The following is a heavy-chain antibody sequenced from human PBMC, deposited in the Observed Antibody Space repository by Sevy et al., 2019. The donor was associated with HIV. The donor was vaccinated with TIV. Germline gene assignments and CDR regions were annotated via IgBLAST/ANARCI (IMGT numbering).Heavy chain of an antibody. D-gene: IGHD3-3*01. J-gene: IGHJ6*03. CDR2: INPSGGST. Sequence: ASVKVSCKASGYTFTSYYMHWVRQAPGQGLEWMGIINPSGGSTSYAQKFQGRVTMTRDASTSTVYMELSSLRSEDTAVYYCARGSGLYYYYYYMDVWGKGTTVTVSS. CDR1: GYTFTSYY. CDR3: ARGSGLYYYYYYMDV. V-gene: IGHV1-46*01.